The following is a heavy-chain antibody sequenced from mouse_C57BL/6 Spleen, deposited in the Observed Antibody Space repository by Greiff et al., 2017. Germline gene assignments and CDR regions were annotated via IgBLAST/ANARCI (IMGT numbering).Heavy chain of an antibody. D-gene: IGHD2-3*01. CDR2: ISSGSSTI. V-gene: IGHV5-17*01. Sequence: EVHLVESGGGLVKPGGSLKLSCAASGFTFSDYGMHWVRQAPEKGLEWVAYISSGSSTIYYADTVKGRFTISRDNAKNTLFLQRTSLRSEDTAMYYCGRRYYFSYYYAMDYWGQGTSVTVSS. CDR1: GFTFSDYG. CDR3: GRRYYFSYYYAMDY. J-gene: IGHJ4*01.